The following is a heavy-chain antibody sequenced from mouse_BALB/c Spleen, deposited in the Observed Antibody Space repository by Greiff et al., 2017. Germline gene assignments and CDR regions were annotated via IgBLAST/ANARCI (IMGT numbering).Heavy chain of an antibody. V-gene: IGHV1-7*01. D-gene: IGHD1-1*01. CDR1: GYTFTSYW. CDR3: AITTVVAFDY. Sequence: QVQLQQSGADLAKPGASVKMSCKASGYTFTSYWMHWVNQRPGQGLEWIGYINPSTGYTEYNQKFKDKATLTADKSSSTAYMQLSSLTSEDSAVYYCAITTVVAFDYWGQGTTLTVSS. J-gene: IGHJ2*01. CDR2: INPSTGYT.